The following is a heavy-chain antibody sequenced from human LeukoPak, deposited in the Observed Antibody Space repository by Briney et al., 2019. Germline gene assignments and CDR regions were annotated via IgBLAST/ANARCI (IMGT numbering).Heavy chain of an antibody. CDR3: AIGGGLLWMGEFPRFFDS. D-gene: IGHD3-16*01. CDR2: ISDGGGST. Sequence: QPGGSLRLSCAASGFTFSSYAMSWVRQAPGKGLEWISTISDGGGSTWYTDSVKGRFTISRDSSKNTLYLQMNSLRADDTAVYYCAIGGGLLWMGEFPRFFDSWGQGTLVTVSS. J-gene: IGHJ4*02. CDR1: GFTFSSYA. V-gene: IGHV3-23*01.